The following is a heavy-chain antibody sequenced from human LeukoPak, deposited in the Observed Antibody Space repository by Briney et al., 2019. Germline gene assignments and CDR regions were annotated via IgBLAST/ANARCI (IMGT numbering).Heavy chain of an antibody. J-gene: IGHJ5*02. Sequence: PSDTLSLPCTVWGHSIGSLYWSWTRQSPGKALEWIGYIHYSGYTYHNTSLTGRVHISVDVSRNQFSPRLTPVTAADTGIYYCASDGGGNWFDPWGQGTLVTVSS. V-gene: IGHV4-59*07. CDR2: IHYSGYT. D-gene: IGHD3-16*01. CDR1: GHSIGSLY. CDR3: ASDGGGNWFDP.